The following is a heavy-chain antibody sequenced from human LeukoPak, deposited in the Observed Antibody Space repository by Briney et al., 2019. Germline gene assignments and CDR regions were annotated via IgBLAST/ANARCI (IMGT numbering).Heavy chain of an antibody. Sequence: GGSLRLSCAAPGFTLNGYWLHWVRQAPGKGLVWVSRINSDGSTTSYAASVKGRFTISRNNSKNTLYLQMNSLRAEDTAVYFCARVATGSYDWFDPWGQGTLVTVSS. J-gene: IGHJ5*02. CDR3: ARVATGSYDWFDP. CDR1: GFTLNGYW. D-gene: IGHD3-10*01. V-gene: IGHV3-74*01. CDR2: INSDGSTT.